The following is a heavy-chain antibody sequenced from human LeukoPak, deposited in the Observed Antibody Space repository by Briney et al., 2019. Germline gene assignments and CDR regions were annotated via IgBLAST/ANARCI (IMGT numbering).Heavy chain of an antibody. J-gene: IGHJ4*02. CDR3: AKDRGWFGGGGY. Sequence: GGSLRLSCAASGFTFSSYAMSWVRQPPGKGLEWVSAISGSGGSTYYADSVKGRFTISRDNSKNTLYLQMNSLGAEAPAVYYCAKDRGWFGGGGYWGQGTLVTVSS. V-gene: IGHV3-23*01. CDR1: GFTFSSYA. D-gene: IGHD3-10*01. CDR2: ISGSGGST.